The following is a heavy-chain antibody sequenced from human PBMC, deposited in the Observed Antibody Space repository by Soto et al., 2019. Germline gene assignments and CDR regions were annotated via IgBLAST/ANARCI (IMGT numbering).Heavy chain of an antibody. D-gene: IGHD6-6*01. V-gene: IGHV3-33*01. CDR2: IWFDGSNK. CDR1: GFTFSSHA. CDR3: ARAAYTKDRDDPSHPLKPLSRGLSHPADSIAAEGASRSLAGDLH. J-gene: IGHJ1*01. Sequence: GGSLRLSCASSGFTFSSHAMHWVRQAPGKGLEWVAIIWFDGSNKNYADSVKGRFSISRDNSKNTLFLQVNSLRAEDTAVYYCARAAYTKDRDDPSHPLKPLSRGLSHPADSIAAEGASRSLAGDLHWGLG.